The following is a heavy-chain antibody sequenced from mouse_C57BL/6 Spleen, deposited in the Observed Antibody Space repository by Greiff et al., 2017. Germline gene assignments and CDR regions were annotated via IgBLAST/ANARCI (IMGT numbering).Heavy chain of an antibody. V-gene: IGHV1-69*01. CDR1: GYTFTSYW. CDR2: IDPSDSYT. CDR3: ARYYGRSYCDY. J-gene: IGHJ2*01. Sequence: VQLQQPGAELVMPGASVKLSCKASGYTFTSYWMHWVKQRPGKGLEWIGEIDPSDSYTNYNQKFKGKSTLTLDKSSSTAYMQLSSLTSEDSAVYYCARYYGRSYCDYCGQGTTLTVSS. D-gene: IGHD1-1*01.